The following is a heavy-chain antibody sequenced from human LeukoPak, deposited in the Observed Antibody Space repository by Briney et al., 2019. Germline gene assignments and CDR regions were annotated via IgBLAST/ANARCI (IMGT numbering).Heavy chain of an antibody. D-gene: IGHD6-19*01. CDR1: GFTFSSYG. CDR2: ISYDGSNK. V-gene: IGHV3-30*03. CDR3: ARGAVAGDAFDY. J-gene: IGHJ4*02. Sequence: GGSLRLSCAASGFTFSSYGMHWVRQAPGKGLEWVAVISYDGSNKYYADSVKGRFTISRDNSKNTLYLQMNSLRAEDTAVYYCARGAVAGDAFDYWGQGTLVTVSS.